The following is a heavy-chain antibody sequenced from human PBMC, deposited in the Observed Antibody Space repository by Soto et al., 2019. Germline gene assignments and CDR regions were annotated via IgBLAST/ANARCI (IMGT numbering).Heavy chain of an antibody. D-gene: IGHD5-18*01. V-gene: IGHV4-59*01. CDR3: ARGEDTAMVDYYYYMDV. CDR1: GGSISSYY. Sequence: SETLSLTCTVSGGSISSYYLSWIRQPPGKGLEWIGYIYYSGSTNYNPSLKSRVTISVDTSKNQFSLKLSSVTAADMAVYYCARGEDTAMVDYYYYMDVWGKGTTVTVSS. J-gene: IGHJ6*03. CDR2: IYYSGST.